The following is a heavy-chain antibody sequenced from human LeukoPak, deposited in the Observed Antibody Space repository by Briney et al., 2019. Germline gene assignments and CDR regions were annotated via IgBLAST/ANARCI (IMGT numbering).Heavy chain of an antibody. CDR1: EFSVGSNY. V-gene: IGHV3-66*01. CDR3: AKEGLLDYYYYYMDV. D-gene: IGHD3-3*02. CDR2: IYSGGST. J-gene: IGHJ6*03. Sequence: PGGSLRLPCAASEFSVGSNYMTWVRQAPGKGLEWVSLIYSGGSTYYADSVKGRFTISRDNSKNTLYLQMNSLRAEDTAVYYCAKEGLLDYYYYYMDVWGKGTTVTISS.